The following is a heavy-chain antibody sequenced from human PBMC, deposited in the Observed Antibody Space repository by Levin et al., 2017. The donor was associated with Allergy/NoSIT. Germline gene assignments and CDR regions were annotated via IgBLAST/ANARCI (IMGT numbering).Heavy chain of an antibody. CDR2: IWPDGSDK. Sequence: PGGSLRLSCAASGFTFSTCLLSWVRQAPGKGLEWVATIWPDGSDKKYVDSVKGRFSISRDNAENSLFLQMNSLRVEDTAEYYCVRLKGTVSTFDLWGRGTLVTVSS. V-gene: IGHV3-7*01. D-gene: IGHD2/OR15-2a*01. CDR1: GFTFSTCL. CDR3: VRLKGTVSTFDL. J-gene: IGHJ2*01.